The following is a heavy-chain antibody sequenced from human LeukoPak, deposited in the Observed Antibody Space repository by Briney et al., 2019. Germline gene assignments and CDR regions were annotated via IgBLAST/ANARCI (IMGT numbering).Heavy chain of an antibody. CDR3: AKGQIAIFGVVLGHFDY. V-gene: IGHV3-23*01. J-gene: IGHJ4*02. D-gene: IGHD3-3*01. Sequence: GGSLRLSCAASGFTFSSYAMSWVRQAPGKGLEWVSAISGSGGSTYYADSVKGRFTISRDNSKNTLYLQMNSLRAEDTAVYYCAKGQIAIFGVVLGHFDYRGQGTLVTVSS. CDR2: ISGSGGST. CDR1: GFTFSSYA.